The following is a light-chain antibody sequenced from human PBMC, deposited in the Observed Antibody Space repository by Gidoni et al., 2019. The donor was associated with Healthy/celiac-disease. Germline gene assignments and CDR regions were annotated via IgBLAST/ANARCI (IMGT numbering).Light chain of an antibody. CDR2: CAS. CDR3: QQYYSTPRT. Sequence: DIVMTQSPDSLAVSLGERATINCKSSQSVLYSHNNKNYLAWYQQKPGQPPKLRIYCASTRESGVPDRFSGSGSGTDFTLTISSLQAEDVSVYYCQQYYSTPRTFGQGTKVEIK. V-gene: IGKV4-1*01. CDR1: QSVLYSHNNKNY. J-gene: IGKJ1*01.